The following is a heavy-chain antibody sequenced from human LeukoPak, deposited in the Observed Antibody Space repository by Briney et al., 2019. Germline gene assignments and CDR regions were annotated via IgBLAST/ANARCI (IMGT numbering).Heavy chain of an antibody. Sequence: GGSLRLSCAASGFTVSSNYMTWVRQPPGKGLEWVSVILGGGGTYYADSVKGRFTISRDNSKNTLYLQMNSLRAEDTAVYYCARGLVLTYYYFESWGQGTLVTVSS. J-gene: IGHJ4*02. D-gene: IGHD2-8*02. CDR3: ARGLVLTYYYFES. V-gene: IGHV3-66*01. CDR2: ILGGGGT. CDR1: GFTVSSNY.